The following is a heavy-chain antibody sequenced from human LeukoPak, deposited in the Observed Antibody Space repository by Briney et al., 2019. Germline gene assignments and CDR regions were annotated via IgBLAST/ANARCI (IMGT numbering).Heavy chain of an antibody. J-gene: IGHJ4*02. CDR2: IDTTTGNP. Sequence: ASVKVSCRASGYPFSAHFLNWVRQAPGQGLEWMGNIDTTTGNPRYAQDFTGRFVFSLDTSVSTAYLQITSLKADDTAAYYCVRGTPTPGMDYWGQGTQVTVSS. CDR3: VRGTPTPGMDY. CDR1: GYPFSAHF. V-gene: IGHV7-4-1*02. D-gene: IGHD3-10*01.